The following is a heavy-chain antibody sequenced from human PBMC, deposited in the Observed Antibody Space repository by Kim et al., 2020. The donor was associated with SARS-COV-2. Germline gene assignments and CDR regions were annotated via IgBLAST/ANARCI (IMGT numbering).Heavy chain of an antibody. D-gene: IGHD3-10*01. J-gene: IGHJ5*02. V-gene: IGHV1-69*01. Sequence: QGRVTITADESTSTAYMELSSLRSEDTAVYYCARGGITMVRGVPSVWFDPWGQGTLVTVSS. CDR3: ARGGITMVRGVPSVWFDP.